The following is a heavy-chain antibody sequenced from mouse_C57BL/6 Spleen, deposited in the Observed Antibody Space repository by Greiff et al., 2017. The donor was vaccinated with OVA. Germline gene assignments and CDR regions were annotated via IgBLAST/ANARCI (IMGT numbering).Heavy chain of an antibody. CDR2: INPSNGGT. D-gene: IGHD2-12*01. Sequence: QVQLKQPGTELVKPGASVKLSCKASGYTFTSYWMHWVKQRPGQGLEWIGNINPSNGGTNYNEKFKSKATLTVDKSSSTAYMQLSSLTSEDSAVYYCAREDYTKGLFFDYWGQGTTLTVSS. V-gene: IGHV1-53*01. J-gene: IGHJ2*01. CDR1: GYTFTSYW. CDR3: AREDYTKGLFFDY.